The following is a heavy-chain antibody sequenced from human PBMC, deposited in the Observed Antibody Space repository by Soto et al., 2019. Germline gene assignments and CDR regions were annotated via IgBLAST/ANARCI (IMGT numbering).Heavy chain of an antibody. Sequence: EVQVVESGGGLVQPGGSLRLSCAASGFTFSGFWMTWVRQAPGLEWVANINQDGDKRSYVDSVKGRFTISRDNAKNSVYLQMNTLRAEDTAVYYCASSTTVTEGNYYYYMDVWGKGTTVTVSS. D-gene: IGHD4-17*01. CDR1: GFTFSGFW. V-gene: IGHV3-7*01. CDR3: ASSTTVTEGNYYYYMDV. CDR2: INQDGDKR. J-gene: IGHJ6*03.